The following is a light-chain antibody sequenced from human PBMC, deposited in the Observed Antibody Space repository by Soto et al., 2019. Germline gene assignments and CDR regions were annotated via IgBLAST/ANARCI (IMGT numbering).Light chain of an antibody. Sequence: AIPLTQSPSSLSASVGDRVTITCRASQDIRGALAWYQQKPGKAPKILIYDVSTLESGVPSRFSGSSSGTDFTLTIGSRQPVDFATYYCQQFNSYPITFGQGTRLEIK. J-gene: IGKJ5*01. CDR2: DVS. CDR1: QDIRGA. V-gene: IGKV1-13*02. CDR3: QQFNSYPIT.